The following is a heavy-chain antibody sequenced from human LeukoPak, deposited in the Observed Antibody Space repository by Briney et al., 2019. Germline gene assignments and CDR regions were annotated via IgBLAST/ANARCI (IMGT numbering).Heavy chain of an antibody. CDR2: ISYDGSNK. V-gene: IGHV3-30-3*01. CDR1: GFTFSSYA. D-gene: IGHD6-13*01. CDR3: ARDLPGGGSWAY. J-gene: IGHJ4*02. Sequence: GRSLRLSCAASGFTFSSYAMHWVRQAPGKGLEWVAVISYDGSNKYYADSVKGRFTISRDNSKNTLYLQMNSLRAEDTAVYYCARDLPGGGSWAYWSQGTLVTVTS.